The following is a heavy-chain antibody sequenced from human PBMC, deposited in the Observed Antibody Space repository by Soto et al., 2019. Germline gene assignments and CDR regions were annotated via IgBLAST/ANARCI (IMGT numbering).Heavy chain of an antibody. V-gene: IGHV1-2*02. D-gene: IGHD6-19*01. CDR1: GYTFTGYY. J-gene: IGHJ4*02. Sequence: ASVKVSCKASGYTFTGYYMHWVRQAPGQGLEWMGWINPNSGGTNYAQKFQGRVTMTRDMSISTAYMELSRLRSDDTAVYYCARVLHGSSGCDYWGQGTLVTVSS. CDR2: INPNSGGT. CDR3: ARVLHGSSGCDY.